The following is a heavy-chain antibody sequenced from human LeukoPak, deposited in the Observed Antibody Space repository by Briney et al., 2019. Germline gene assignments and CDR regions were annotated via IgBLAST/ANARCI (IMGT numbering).Heavy chain of an antibody. CDR1: GFTFSSYS. CDR2: ISSSSSYI. CDR3: ASFQSAHSSSWYYYYYYMDV. J-gene: IGHJ6*03. D-gene: IGHD6-13*01. V-gene: IGHV3-21*01. Sequence: GGSLRLSCAASGFTFSSYSMNWVRQAPGKGLEWVSSISSSSSYIYYADSVKGRFTISRDNAKNSLYLQMNSLRAEDTAVYYCASFQSAHSSSWYYYYYYMDVWGKGTTVTVSS.